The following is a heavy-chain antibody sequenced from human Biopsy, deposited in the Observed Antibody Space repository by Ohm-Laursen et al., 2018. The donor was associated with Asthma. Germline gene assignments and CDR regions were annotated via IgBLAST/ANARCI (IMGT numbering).Heavy chain of an antibody. D-gene: IGHD4-17*01. V-gene: IGHV4-30-4*01. Sequence: SQTLSLTCRVSGGYTGSSDHHWAWIRQAPGKGLEWIGFVFWSGSTHYSRSLERRVSISIDTATNEFSMKLWSVTPADTAVYFCARVVSYGDIYFGIDVWGRGNTVVVS. CDR1: GGYTGSSDHH. J-gene: IGHJ6*02. CDR2: VFWSGST. CDR3: ARVVSYGDIYFGIDV.